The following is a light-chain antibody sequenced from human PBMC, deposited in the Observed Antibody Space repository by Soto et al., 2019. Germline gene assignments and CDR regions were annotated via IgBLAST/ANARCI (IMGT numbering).Light chain of an antibody. J-gene: IGLJ3*02. CDR3: AARDDSLNGWV. CDR1: SSNIGSNT. CDR2: NNN. V-gene: IGLV1-44*01. Sequence: QPVLTQPPSASGTPGQRVTISCSGSSSNIGSNTVNWYQQLPGTAPKLLIYNNNQRPSGVPDRFSGSKSGTSASLAISGLQSEDEADYYCAARDDSLNGWVFGGGTKLTVL.